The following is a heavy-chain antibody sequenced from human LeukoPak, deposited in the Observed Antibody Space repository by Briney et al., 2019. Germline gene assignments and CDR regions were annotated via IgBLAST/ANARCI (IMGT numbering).Heavy chain of an antibody. CDR2: ISYSGST. CDR3: ARGAVYDSSDYFIFDY. V-gene: IGHV4-59*01. CDR1: GGSISSYY. J-gene: IGHJ4*02. Sequence: SETLSLTCTVSGGSISSYYWSWIRQPPGKGLEWRGYISYSGSTNYNPSLQSRVSLSVDTSKNQFSLKLSSVTAADTAVYYCARGAVYDSSDYFIFDYWGQGTLVTVSS. D-gene: IGHD3-22*01.